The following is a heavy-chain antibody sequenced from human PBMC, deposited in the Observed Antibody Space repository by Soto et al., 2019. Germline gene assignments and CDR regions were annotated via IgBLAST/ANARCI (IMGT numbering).Heavy chain of an antibody. CDR1: GDSISSSY. CDR3: ARGVLEWLLRDSYYYYMDV. CDR2: IDDTGST. Sequence: QVQLQESGPGLVKPSETQSLTCTVSGDSISSSYWNWIRQAPGKGLEWIGYIDDTGSTNYNPSLKSRVTLSVDTSNNQYSLKLSSVTAADTAVYYCARGVLEWLLRDSYYYYMDVWGKGTTVTVSS. J-gene: IGHJ6*03. V-gene: IGHV4-59*01. D-gene: IGHD3-3*01.